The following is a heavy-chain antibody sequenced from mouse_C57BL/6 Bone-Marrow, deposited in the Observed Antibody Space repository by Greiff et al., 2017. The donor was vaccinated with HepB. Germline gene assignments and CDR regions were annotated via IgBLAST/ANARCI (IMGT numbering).Heavy chain of an antibody. CDR2: IDPENGDT. CDR1: GFNIKDDY. Sequence: VQLQQSGAELVRPGASVKLSCTASGFNIKDDYMHWVKQRPEQGLEWIGWIDPENGDTEYAPKFQGKATITADTSSNTAYLQLSSLTSEDTAVYYCTTTPYGSREYYAMDYWSRNLSHRLL. D-gene: IGHD1-1*01. V-gene: IGHV14-4*01. CDR3: TTTPYGSREYYAMDY. J-gene: IGHJ4*01.